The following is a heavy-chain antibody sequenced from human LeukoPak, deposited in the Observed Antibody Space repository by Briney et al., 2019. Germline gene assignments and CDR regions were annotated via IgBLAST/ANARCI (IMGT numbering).Heavy chain of an antibody. CDR3: ARGAVVAPYDIMGRNWIDP. V-gene: IGHV1-18*01. Sequence: ASVKVSCKASGYTLTMCDFSWVRQPPAQGLEWMGWISGYNGDTKYAHKFQGRVTMTAATSTSTAYMELRSLRSDDTAVYYCARGAVVAPYDIMGRNWIDPWGQGTLVTVSS. CDR1: GYTLTMCD. CDR2: ISGYNGDT. D-gene: IGHD2-2*01. J-gene: IGHJ5*02.